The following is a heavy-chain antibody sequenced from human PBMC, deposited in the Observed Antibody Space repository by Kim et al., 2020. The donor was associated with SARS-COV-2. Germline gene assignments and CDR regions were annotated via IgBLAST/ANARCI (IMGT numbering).Heavy chain of an antibody. CDR1: GFISSRYA. CDR2: IANDATYS. J-gene: IGHJ6*03. D-gene: IGHD2-15*01. V-gene: IGHV3-30-3*01. CDR3: ARTPSYFYYMDV. Sequence: GGSLRLSCAASGFISSRYALHWVRQAPGKGLEWLAVIANDATYSYYADSVRGRFTISRDNSKNTLFLQMNGLRSEDTAVYYCARTPSYFYYMDVWGKGTT.